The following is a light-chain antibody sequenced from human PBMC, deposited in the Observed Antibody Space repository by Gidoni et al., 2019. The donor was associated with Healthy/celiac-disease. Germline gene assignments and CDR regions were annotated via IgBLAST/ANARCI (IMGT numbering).Light chain of an antibody. J-gene: IGKJ5*01. V-gene: IGKV3-15*01. CDR3: QQYNNWPPIT. CDR2: GAS. CDR1: QSVSSN. Sequence: ELVMTQSPATLSVSPGERATLSCRASQSVSSNLSWYQQKPGQAPRLLIYGASTRATGIPARFSGSGSGTEFTLTISSLQSEDFEVYYCQQYNNWPPITFGQGTRLEIK.